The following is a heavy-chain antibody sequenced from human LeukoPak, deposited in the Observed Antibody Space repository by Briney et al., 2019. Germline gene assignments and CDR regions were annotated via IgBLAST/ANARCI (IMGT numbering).Heavy chain of an antibody. CDR1: GFTFRTYA. CDR2: VRGSGSDT. Sequence: GGSLRLSCAASGFTFRTYAMSWVRQAPGKGLEWVSAVRGSGSDTYYADSVKGRFTISRDNSKNTLYLQMNSLRTEDTTIYYCAKTCRVNSAYDSPFDYWGQGTLVTVSS. D-gene: IGHD5-12*01. J-gene: IGHJ4*02. CDR3: AKTCRVNSAYDSPFDY. V-gene: IGHV3-23*01.